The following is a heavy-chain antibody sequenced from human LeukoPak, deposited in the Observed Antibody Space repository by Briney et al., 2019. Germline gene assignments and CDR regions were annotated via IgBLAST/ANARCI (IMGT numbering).Heavy chain of an antibody. V-gene: IGHV4-38-2*02. CDR3: ARGDIVATIYGY. CDR1: GYSISSGYY. Sequence: SETLSLTCTVSGYSISSGYYWGWIRQPPGRGLEWIGSIYHSGSPYYNPSLKSRVTISVDTSKNPFSLKLSSVTAADTAVYYCARGDIVATIYGYWGQGTLVTVSS. D-gene: IGHD5-12*01. J-gene: IGHJ4*02. CDR2: IYHSGSP.